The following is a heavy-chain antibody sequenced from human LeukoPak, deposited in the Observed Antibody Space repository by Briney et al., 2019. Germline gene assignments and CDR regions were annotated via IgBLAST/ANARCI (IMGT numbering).Heavy chain of an antibody. CDR3: VRGRRSYGFDH. J-gene: IGHJ4*02. V-gene: IGHV3-13*01. D-gene: IGHD3-16*01. CDR1: GFSFNNYD. CDR2: LGSGGDT. Sequence: GGSLRLSCAASGFSFNNYDMHWVRQVPGKGLEWVSGLGSGGDTHYPDSVRGRFTISKETAKNSLYLQMAGLRDDDTAVYYCVRGRRSYGFDHWGQGTLVTVSS.